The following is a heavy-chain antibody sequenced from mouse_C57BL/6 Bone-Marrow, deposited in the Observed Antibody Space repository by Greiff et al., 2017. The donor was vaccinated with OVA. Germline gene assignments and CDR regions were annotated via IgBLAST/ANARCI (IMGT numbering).Heavy chain of an antibody. V-gene: IGHV5-9*01. Sequence: EVKVVESGGGLVKPGGSLKLSCAASGFTFSSYTMSWVRQTPEKRLEWVATISGGGGNTYYPDSVKGRFTISRDNAKNTLYLQMSSLRSEDTALYYCARHEDYYGSSLGFAYWGQGTLVTVSA. CDR2: ISGGGGNT. J-gene: IGHJ3*01. D-gene: IGHD1-1*01. CDR3: ARHEDYYGSSLGFAY. CDR1: GFTFSSYT.